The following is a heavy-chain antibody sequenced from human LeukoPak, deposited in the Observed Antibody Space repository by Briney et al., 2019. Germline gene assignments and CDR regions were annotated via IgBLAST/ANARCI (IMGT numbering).Heavy chain of an antibody. V-gene: IGHV4-39*07. Sequence: SETLSLTCTVSGGSISSSSYYWGWIRQPPGKGLEWIGSIYYSGSTYYNPSLKGRVTISVDTSKNQFSLKLSSVTAADTAVYYCARDLRSTSCLDYWGQGTLVTVSS. CDR2: IYYSGST. CDR1: GGSISSSSYY. J-gene: IGHJ4*02. CDR3: ARDLRSTSCLDY. D-gene: IGHD2-2*01.